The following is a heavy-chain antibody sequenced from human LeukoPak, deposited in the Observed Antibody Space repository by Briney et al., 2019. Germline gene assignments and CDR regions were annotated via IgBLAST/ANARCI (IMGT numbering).Heavy chain of an antibody. CDR1: GFTVSSNY. Sequence: GGSLRLSCAASGFTVSSNYMSWVRQAPGKGLEWVSVIYSGGSTYYADSMKGRFTISRDNSKNTLYLQMNSLRAEDTAVYYCASPLGYCSSTSCRRHYYYGMDVWGQGTTVTVSS. CDR3: ASPLGYCSSTSCRRHYYYGMDV. J-gene: IGHJ6*02. V-gene: IGHV3-53*01. CDR2: IYSGGST. D-gene: IGHD2-2*01.